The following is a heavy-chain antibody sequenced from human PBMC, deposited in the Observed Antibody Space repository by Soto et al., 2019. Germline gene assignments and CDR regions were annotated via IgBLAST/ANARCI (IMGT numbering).Heavy chain of an antibody. V-gene: IGHV3-30*18. J-gene: IGHJ4*02. Sequence: GGSLRLSCAASGFTFSSYGMHWVRQAPGKGLEWVAVISYDGSNKYYADSVKGRFTISRDNSKNTLYLQMNSLRAEDTAVYYCAKDHQIYCSSTSCSRSAHCWDQGTVVTGSS. CDR2: ISYDGSNK. CDR1: GFTFSSYG. D-gene: IGHD2-2*01. CDR3: AKDHQIYCSSTSCSRSAHC.